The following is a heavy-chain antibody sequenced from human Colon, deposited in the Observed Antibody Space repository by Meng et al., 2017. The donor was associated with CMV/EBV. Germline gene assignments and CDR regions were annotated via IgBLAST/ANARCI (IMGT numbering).Heavy chain of an antibody. D-gene: IGHD5-18*01. Sequence: GESLKISCAASGFTFSSYGMHWVRQAPGKGLEWVAFIRYDGSNKYYADSVKGRFTISRDNSKNTLYLQMNSLKTEDTAVYYCARLEETTMVIQAFDVWGQGTMVTVSS. V-gene: IGHV3-30*02. J-gene: IGHJ3*01. CDR2: IRYDGSNK. CDR1: GFTFSSYG. CDR3: ARLEETTMVIQAFDV.